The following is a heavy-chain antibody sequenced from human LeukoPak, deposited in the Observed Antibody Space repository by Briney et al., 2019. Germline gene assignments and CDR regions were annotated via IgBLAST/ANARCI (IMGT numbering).Heavy chain of an antibody. CDR3: ANGPRESATYQVGDEGFDI. Sequence: PGGSLRLSCAASGFPFSNNAMTWVRQAPGKGLEWVSALSGSGISTYYADSVKGRFTISRDNSNNTLFLQMNSLRADDTAVYYCANGPRESATYQVGDEGFDIWGQGTMVTVSS. D-gene: IGHD3-10*01. CDR1: GFPFSNNA. J-gene: IGHJ3*02. CDR2: LSGSGIST. V-gene: IGHV3-23*01.